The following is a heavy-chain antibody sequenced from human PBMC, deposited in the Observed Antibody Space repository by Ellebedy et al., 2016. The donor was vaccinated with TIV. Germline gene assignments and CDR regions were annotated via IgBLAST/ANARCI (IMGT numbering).Heavy chain of an antibody. Sequence: SETLSLXCTVSGGSISSYYWSWIRQPPGKGLEWIGYIYYSGSTNYNPSLKSRVTISVDTSKNQFSLKLSSVTAADTAVYYCARGYRLMSLGYCSGGSCPGYNWFDPWGQGTLVTVSS. J-gene: IGHJ5*02. CDR2: IYYSGST. CDR1: GGSISSYY. D-gene: IGHD2-15*01. V-gene: IGHV4-59*12. CDR3: ARGYRLMSLGYCSGGSCPGYNWFDP.